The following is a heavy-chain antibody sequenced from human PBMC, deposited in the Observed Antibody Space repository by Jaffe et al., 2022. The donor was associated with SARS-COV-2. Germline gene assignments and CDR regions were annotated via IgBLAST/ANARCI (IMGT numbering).Heavy chain of an antibody. J-gene: IGHJ6*02. V-gene: IGHV3-15*01. CDR3: TAVNMREDFYYYAMDV. Sequence: EVQLVESGGGLVKPGGSLRLSCAASGFTFSNAWMSWVRQAPGKGLEWVGRIKSKTEDGATDYAPPVKGRFTISRDDSKNTLYLQMNSLQTEDTAVYYCTAVNMREDFYYYAMDVWGQGTTVTVSS. D-gene: IGHD1-26*01. CDR2: IKSKTEDGAT. CDR1: GFTFSNAW.